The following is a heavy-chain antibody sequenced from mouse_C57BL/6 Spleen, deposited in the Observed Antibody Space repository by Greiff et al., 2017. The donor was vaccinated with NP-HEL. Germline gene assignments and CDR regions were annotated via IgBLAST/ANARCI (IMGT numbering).Heavy chain of an antibody. D-gene: IGHD4-1*01. CDR3: ARETELGRGYFDY. V-gene: IGHV5-16*01. J-gene: IGHJ2*01. CDR2: INYDGSST. CDR1: GFTFSDYY. Sequence: DVQLQESEGGLVQPGSSMKLSCTASGFTFSDYYMAWVRQVPEKGLEWVANINYDGSSTYYLDSLKSRFIISRDNAKNILYLQMSSLKSEDTATYYCARETELGRGYFDYWGQGTTLTVSS.